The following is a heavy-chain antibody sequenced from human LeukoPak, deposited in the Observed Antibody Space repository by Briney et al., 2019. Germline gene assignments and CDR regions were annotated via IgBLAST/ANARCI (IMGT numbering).Heavy chain of an antibody. CDR3: ARKDPSGTYGAFDI. CDR2: IYYSGST. Sequence: PSETLSLTCTVSGGSVSSGSYYWSWIRQPPGKGLEWIGYIYYSGSTNYNLSLKSRVTISVDTSKNQFSLKLSSVTAADTAVYYCARKDPSGTYGAFDIWGQGTMVTVSS. J-gene: IGHJ3*02. V-gene: IGHV4-61*01. D-gene: IGHD3-10*01. CDR1: GGSVSSGSYY.